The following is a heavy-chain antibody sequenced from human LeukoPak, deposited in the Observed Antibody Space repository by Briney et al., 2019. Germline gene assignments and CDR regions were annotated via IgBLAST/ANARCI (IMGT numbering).Heavy chain of an antibody. J-gene: IGHJ3*02. CDR2: IYYSGST. CDR3: ASWGWGDIVVVPAATDAFDI. Sequence: SETLSLTCTVSGGSISSSSYYWGWIRQPPGKGLEWIGSIYYSGSTYYNPSLKSRVTISVDTSKNQFSLKPSSVTAADTAVYYCASWGWGDIVVVPAATDAFDIWGQGTMVTVSS. D-gene: IGHD2-2*01. V-gene: IGHV4-39*01. CDR1: GGSISSSSYY.